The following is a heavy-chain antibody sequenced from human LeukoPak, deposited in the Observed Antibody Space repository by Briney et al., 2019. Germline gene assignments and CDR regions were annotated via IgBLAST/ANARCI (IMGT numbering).Heavy chain of an antibody. CDR1: GGTFSSYA. V-gene: IGHV1-69*04. CDR3: ARSGYYGSGSYPHY. CDR2: IIPILGIA. D-gene: IGHD3-10*01. Sequence: SVKVSCKASGGTFSSYAISWVRQAPGQGLEWMGRIIPILGIANYAQKFQGRVAITADKSTSTAYMELSSLRSEDTAVYYCARSGYYGSGSYPHYWGQGTLVTVSS. J-gene: IGHJ4*02.